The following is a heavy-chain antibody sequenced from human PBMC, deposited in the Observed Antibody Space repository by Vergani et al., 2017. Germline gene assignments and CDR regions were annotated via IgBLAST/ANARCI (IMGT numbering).Heavy chain of an antibody. Sequence: AQLVESGGGVVQPGSSLRLSCAASGFTFTDYGMHWVRQAPGKGLEWVAFIRNKAYGGTTEYAASVKGRFTISRDDSKRLAYLQLSGLKTEDTAVYFCSRGRGYSFGYSDYWVQGTLVTVSS. V-gene: IGHV3-49*04. CDR1: GFTFTDYG. D-gene: IGHD5-18*01. CDR3: SRGRGYSFGYSDY. J-gene: IGHJ4*02. CDR2: IRNKAYGGTT.